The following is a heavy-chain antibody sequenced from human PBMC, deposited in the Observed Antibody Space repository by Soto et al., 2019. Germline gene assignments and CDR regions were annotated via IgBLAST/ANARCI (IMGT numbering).Heavy chain of an antibody. CDR3: PRRSGRDYYYHGMDV. J-gene: IGHJ6*02. CDR2: IYPGDSDT. Sequence: PGESLKISCKTSGYSFTSYWIAWVRQMPGKGLEWMGIIYPGDSDTRYSPSFQGQVTISADKSISTAYLQWSSLKASDTAMYYCPRRSGRDYYYHGMDVWGQGTTVTVSS. CDR1: GYSFTSYW. V-gene: IGHV5-51*01. D-gene: IGHD6-19*01.